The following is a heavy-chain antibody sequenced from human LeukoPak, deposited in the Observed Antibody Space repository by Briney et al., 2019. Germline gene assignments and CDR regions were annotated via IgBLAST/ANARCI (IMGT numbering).Heavy chain of an antibody. CDR1: GGSISSYY. Sequence: PSETLSLTCTVSGGSISSYYWSWIRQPPGKGLEWIGYIYYSGSTNYNPSLKSRVTISVDTSKNQFSLKLSSVTAADTAVYYCARVITGTTRDWGQGTLVTVSS. CDR2: IYYSGST. V-gene: IGHV4-59*08. J-gene: IGHJ4*02. D-gene: IGHD1-7*01. CDR3: ARVITGTTRD.